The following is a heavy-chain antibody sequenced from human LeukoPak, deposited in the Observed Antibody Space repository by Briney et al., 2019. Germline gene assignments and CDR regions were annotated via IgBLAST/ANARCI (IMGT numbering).Heavy chain of an antibody. J-gene: IGHJ4*02. CDR2: IYYSGGT. Sequence: SETLSLTCTVSGGSISSYYWSWIRQPPGKGLEWIGYIYYSGGTNYNPSLKSRVTISVDTSKNQFSLKLSSVTAADTAVYYCARGSYDSSGYYRQFDYWGQGTLVTVSS. V-gene: IGHV4-59*12. D-gene: IGHD3-22*01. CDR3: ARGSYDSSGYYRQFDY. CDR1: GGSISSYY.